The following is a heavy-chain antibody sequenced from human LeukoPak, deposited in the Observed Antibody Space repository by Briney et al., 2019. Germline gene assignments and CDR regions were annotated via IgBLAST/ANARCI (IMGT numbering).Heavy chain of an antibody. Sequence: SETLSLTCTVSGGSISSYYWSWMRQPPGKGLEWIGYIYYSGTTNYNPSLKSRVTISVDTSKNQFSLKLSSVTAADTAVYYCAKGSSGVRGVPSLDYWGQGTLVTVSS. CDR1: GGSISSYY. CDR3: AKGSSGVRGVPSLDY. CDR2: IYYSGTT. J-gene: IGHJ4*02. D-gene: IGHD3-10*01. V-gene: IGHV4-59*01.